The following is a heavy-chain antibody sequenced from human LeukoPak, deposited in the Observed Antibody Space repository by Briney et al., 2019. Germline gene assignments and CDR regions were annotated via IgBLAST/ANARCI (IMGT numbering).Heavy chain of an antibody. J-gene: IGHJ5*02. CDR2: INAGNGNT. D-gene: IGHD6-6*01. CDR1: GYTFTSYA. V-gene: IGHV1-3*01. Sequence: ASVKVSCKASGYTFTSYAMHWVRQAPGQRLEWMGWINAGNGNTKYSQKFQGRVTITRDTSASTAYMELSSLRSEDTAVYYCARDQPSIARGKSWFDPWGQGTLVTVSS. CDR3: ARDQPSIARGKSWFDP.